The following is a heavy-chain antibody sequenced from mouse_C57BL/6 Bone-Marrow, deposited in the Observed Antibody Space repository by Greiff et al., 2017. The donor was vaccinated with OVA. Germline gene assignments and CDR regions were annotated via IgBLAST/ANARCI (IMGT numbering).Heavy chain of an antibody. Sequence: QVHVKQSGAELVRPGASVTLSCKASGYTFTDYEMHWVKQTPVHGLEWIGAIDPETGGTAYNQKFKGKAILTADKSSSTAYMELRSLTSEDSAVYYCTRALFYYGSSSWFAYWGQGTLVTVSA. J-gene: IGHJ3*01. CDR1: GYTFTDYE. D-gene: IGHD1-1*01. CDR2: IDPETGGT. CDR3: TRALFYYGSSSWFAY. V-gene: IGHV1-15*01.